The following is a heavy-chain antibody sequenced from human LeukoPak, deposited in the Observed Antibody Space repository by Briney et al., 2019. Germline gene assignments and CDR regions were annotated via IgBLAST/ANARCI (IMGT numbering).Heavy chain of an antibody. Sequence: PGGSLRLSCAASRFTFSSYSMNWVRQAPGKGLEWVSSISISSSYIYYADSVKGRFAIYRDNAKNSLYLQMNRLRAEATAVYYCSRDGGYYDSSGYSGDYWGQGTLVTVSS. CDR2: ISISSSYI. D-gene: IGHD3-22*01. CDR1: RFTFSSYS. J-gene: IGHJ4*02. CDR3: SRDGGYYDSSGYSGDY. V-gene: IGHV3-21*01.